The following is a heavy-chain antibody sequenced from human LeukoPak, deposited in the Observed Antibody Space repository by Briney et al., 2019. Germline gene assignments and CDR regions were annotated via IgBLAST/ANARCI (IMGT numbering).Heavy chain of an antibody. Sequence: SQTLSLTCAVSGGSISSGGYSWSWIRQPPGKGLEWIGYVYHSGSTYYNPSLKSRVTISVDRSKNQFSLKLSSVTAADTAVYYCARTSIAARRANAFDIWGQGTMVTVSS. CDR2: VYHSGST. V-gene: IGHV4-30-2*01. CDR3: ARTSIAARRANAFDI. J-gene: IGHJ3*02. CDR1: GGSISSGGYS. D-gene: IGHD6-6*01.